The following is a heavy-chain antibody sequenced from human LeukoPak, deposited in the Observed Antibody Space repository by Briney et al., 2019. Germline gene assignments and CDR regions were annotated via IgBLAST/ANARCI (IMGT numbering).Heavy chain of an antibody. CDR3: AGGSYYYDWYFDL. V-gene: IGHV4-61*02. D-gene: IGHD3-10*01. Sequence: SQTLSLTCTVSGGSISSGSYYWSWIRQPAGKGLEWIGRIYTSGSTNYNPSLKSRVTISVDTSKNQFSLKLSSVTAADTAVYYCAGGSYYYDWYFDLWGRGTLVTVSS. CDR1: GGSISSGSYY. CDR2: IYTSGST. J-gene: IGHJ2*01.